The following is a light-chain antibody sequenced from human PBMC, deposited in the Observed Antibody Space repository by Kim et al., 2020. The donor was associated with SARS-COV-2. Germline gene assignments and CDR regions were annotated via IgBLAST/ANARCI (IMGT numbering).Light chain of an antibody. CDR3: QKYYSDPS. V-gene: IGKV1-27*01. CDR2: AAS. CDR1: QDISNY. J-gene: IGKJ1*01. Sequence: GDRVTITCRASQDISNYLGWYQQKPGKAPKLLIYAASTLQSGVPSRFSGTGSGTDFTLTISSLQPEDVATYYCQKYYSDPSFGQGPKV.